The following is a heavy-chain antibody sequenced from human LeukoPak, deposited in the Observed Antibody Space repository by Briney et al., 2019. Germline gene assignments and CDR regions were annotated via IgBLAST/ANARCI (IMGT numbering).Heavy chain of an antibody. J-gene: IGHJ4*02. D-gene: IGHD3-22*01. V-gene: IGHV4-38-2*02. CDR3: ARHFPGSGSGYPTYFDY. CDR2: IYHSGST. Sequence: PSETLSLTCTVSGYSTSSGYYWGWIRQPPGKGLEWIGSIYHSGSTNYNPSLKSRVTISVDTSKNQFSLELSSVTAADTAVYYCARHFPGSGSGYPTYFDYWGQGTLVTVSS. CDR1: GYSTSSGYY.